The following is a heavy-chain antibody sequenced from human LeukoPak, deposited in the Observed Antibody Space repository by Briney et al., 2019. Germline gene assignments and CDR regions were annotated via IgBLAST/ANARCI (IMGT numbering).Heavy chain of an antibody. CDR3: ARSSGYDSSYGMDV. D-gene: IGHD5-12*01. Sequence: GGSLRLSCAASGFTVSSNYMSWVRQAPGKGLEWVSVIYSGGSTYYADSVKGRFTNSRHNSKNTLYLQMNSLRAEDTAVYYCARSSGYDSSYGMDVWGQGTTVTVSS. V-gene: IGHV3-53*04. CDR1: GFTVSSNY. CDR2: IYSGGST. J-gene: IGHJ6*02.